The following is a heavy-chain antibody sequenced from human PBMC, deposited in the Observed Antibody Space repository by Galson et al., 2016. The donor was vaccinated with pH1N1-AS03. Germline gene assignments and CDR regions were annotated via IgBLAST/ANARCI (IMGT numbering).Heavy chain of an antibody. J-gene: IGHJ4*02. CDR1: GFTFTSSW. D-gene: IGHD1-26*01. CDR2: INEDGSTT. CDR3: VREQGGSDDY. V-gene: IGHV3-74*01. Sequence: SLRLSCAASGFTFTSSWMHWVRQAPGKGLVWVSHINEDGSTTRYTYSVRGRFTISRDNAKNTLYLQMNSLRAEDTAVYFCVREQGGSDDYWGQGTLVSVSS.